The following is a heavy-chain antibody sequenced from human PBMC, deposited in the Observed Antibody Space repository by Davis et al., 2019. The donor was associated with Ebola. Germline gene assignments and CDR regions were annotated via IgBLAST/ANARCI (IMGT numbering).Heavy chain of an antibody. CDR3: ARQGIAASGTSHYFYMDV. Sequence: GESLKISCKGSGYSFTSYWISWVRQMPGKGLEWMGRIDPSDSYTNYSPSFQGHVTISADKSISTAYLQWSSLKASDTAMYYCARQGIAASGTSHYFYMDVWGKGTTVTVSS. CDR2: IDPSDSYT. D-gene: IGHD6-13*01. J-gene: IGHJ6*03. V-gene: IGHV5-10-1*01. CDR1: GYSFTSYW.